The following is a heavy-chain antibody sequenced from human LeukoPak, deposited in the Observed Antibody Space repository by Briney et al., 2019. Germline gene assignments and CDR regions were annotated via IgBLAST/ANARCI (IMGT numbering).Heavy chain of an antibody. V-gene: IGHV3-30-3*01. D-gene: IGHD5-12*01. J-gene: IGHJ5*02. CDR1: GFTFSTYA. CDR2: ISYDGSNK. CDR3: AKGLNWFDP. Sequence: GGSLRLSCAASGFTFSTYAVHWVRQAPGKGLEWVAVISYDGSNKYYADFVKGRFTISRDNSKNTLYLQMNSLRAEDTAVYYCAKGLNWFDPWGQGTLVTVSS.